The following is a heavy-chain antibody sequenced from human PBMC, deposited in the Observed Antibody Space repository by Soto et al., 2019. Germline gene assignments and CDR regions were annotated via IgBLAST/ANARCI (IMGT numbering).Heavy chain of an antibody. D-gene: IGHD6-19*01. CDR1: GGTFSTYT. J-gene: IGHJ4*02. Sequence: QVQLVQSGAEVKKPGSSVKVSCKASGGTFSTYTIIWVRQAPGQGLEWMGWISFYNGNTKYAQNLQGRVTLTTDTSTSTAYMELRSLRSDDTAVYYCASATSIAVAGKESWGQGTLVTVSS. CDR3: ASATSIAVAGKES. V-gene: IGHV1-18*01. CDR2: ISFYNGNT.